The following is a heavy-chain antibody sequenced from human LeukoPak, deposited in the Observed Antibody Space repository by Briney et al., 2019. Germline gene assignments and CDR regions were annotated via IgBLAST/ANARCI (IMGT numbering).Heavy chain of an antibody. CDR2: IIPIFGTA. J-gene: IGHJ5*02. CDR3: ARRIQLWPNWFDP. Sequence: SVKVSCKTSGGTFSSYAISWVRQAPGQGLEWMGGIIPIFGTANYAQKFQGRVTITADESTSTAYMELSSLSSVTAADTAVYYCARRIQLWPNWFDPWGQGTLVTVSS. D-gene: IGHD5-18*01. V-gene: IGHV1-69*01. CDR1: GGTFSSYA.